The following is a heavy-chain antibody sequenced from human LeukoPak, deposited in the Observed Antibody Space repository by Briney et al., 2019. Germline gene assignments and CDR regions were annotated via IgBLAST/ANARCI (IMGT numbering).Heavy chain of an antibody. CDR2: IIPIFGTA. J-gene: IGHJ4*02. Sequence: SVKVSCKASGGTFSSYAISWVRQAPGQGLEWMGGIIPIFGTANYAQKFQGRVTITADKSTSTAYMELSSLRSEDTAVYYCAREAGYYYDSSGYYDYWGQGTLVTVSS. CDR1: GGTFSSYA. D-gene: IGHD3-22*01. CDR3: AREAGYYYDSSGYYDY. V-gene: IGHV1-69*06.